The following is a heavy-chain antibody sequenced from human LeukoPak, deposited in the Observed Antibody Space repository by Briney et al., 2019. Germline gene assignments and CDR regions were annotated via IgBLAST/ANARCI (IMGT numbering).Heavy chain of an antibody. CDR2: ISDTGDST. Sequence: PGGSLRLSCAASGFTFSRYGMTWVRQAPGKGLEWVSTISDTGDSTYYADSVKGRFTISKDNSKNTLYLQMNSLRPEDTAVYYCAKDTVKVTTIRRVPHYMDVWGTGTTVTISS. CDR1: GFTFSRYG. V-gene: IGHV3-23*01. D-gene: IGHD5-12*01. CDR3: AKDTVKVTTIRRVPHYMDV. J-gene: IGHJ6*03.